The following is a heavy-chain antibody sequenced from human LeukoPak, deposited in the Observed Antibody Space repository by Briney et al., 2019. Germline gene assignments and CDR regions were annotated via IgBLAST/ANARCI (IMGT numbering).Heavy chain of an antibody. CDR3: ARGGLNFDAFDI. Sequence: GGSLRLSCAASGFTFSSYSMNWVRQAPGKGLEWVSSIGSRSTYTYSADSVKGRFTISRDNAKHSLYLQMNSLRAGDTAVYYCARGGLNFDAFDIWGQGTMVTVSS. V-gene: IGHV3-21*01. D-gene: IGHD1-7*01. CDR2: IGSRSTYT. J-gene: IGHJ3*02. CDR1: GFTFSSYS.